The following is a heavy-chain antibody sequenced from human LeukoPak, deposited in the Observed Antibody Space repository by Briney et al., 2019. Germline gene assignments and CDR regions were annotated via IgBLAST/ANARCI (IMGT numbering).Heavy chain of an antibody. CDR1: GGSISSYY. CDR3: ASSTGGAGDY. Sequence: SETLSLTCTVSGGSISSYYWSWIRQAPGKGLEWIGYIYYSGDTKYNPSLKSRVTTSVDTSKNQFSLNLSSVTAADTAVYYCASSTGGAGDYWGQGTLVTVSS. V-gene: IGHV4-59*08. CDR2: IYYSGDT. D-gene: IGHD7-27*01. J-gene: IGHJ4*02.